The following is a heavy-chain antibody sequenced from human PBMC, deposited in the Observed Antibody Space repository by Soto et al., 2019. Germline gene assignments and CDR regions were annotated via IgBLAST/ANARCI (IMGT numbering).Heavy chain of an antibody. J-gene: IGHJ4*02. CDR3: TSDPTRRSRYSFDT. CDR2: ICYGGSNK. CDR1: GFTFTNYG. V-gene: IGHV3-33*08. Sequence: QVQLVESGGGVVQPGRSLRLSCAASGFTFTNYGMHWVRQAPGKGLEWVAVICYGGSNKFYADSVKGRFTISKDNSQNMVYLQMHRLRPEDTAVYFCTSDPTRRSRYSFDTWGQGTLVTVSS. D-gene: IGHD1-26*01.